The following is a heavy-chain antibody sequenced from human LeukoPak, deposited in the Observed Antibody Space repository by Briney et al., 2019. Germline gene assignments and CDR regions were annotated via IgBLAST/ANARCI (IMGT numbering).Heavy chain of an antibody. D-gene: IGHD6-19*01. CDR2: ISHDGSTK. J-gene: IGHJ4*02. Sequence: GGSLRLSCAASGYTFSTFAMHWVRQAPGKGLEWVALISHDGSTKYYGDSVKGRFIIFRDNSKNTLYLQMDSLRADDTAVYYCAKDHSGGLFDYWGQGTLVSVSS. CDR3: AKDHSGGLFDY. CDR1: GYTFSTFA. V-gene: IGHV3-30*18.